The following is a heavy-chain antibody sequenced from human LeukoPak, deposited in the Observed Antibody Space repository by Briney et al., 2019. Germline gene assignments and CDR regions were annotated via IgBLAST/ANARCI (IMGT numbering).Heavy chain of an antibody. J-gene: IGHJ4*02. CDR3: ARLGRQVVEMATIVGPFDY. Sequence: GESLKISCKGSGYSFTRYWIGWVRQMPGEGLEWMGIIYPGDSDTRYSPSFQGQVTISADKSISTAYLQWSSLKASDTAMYYCARLGRQVVEMATIVGPFDYWGQGTLVTVSS. V-gene: IGHV5-51*01. D-gene: IGHD5-24*01. CDR1: GYSFTRYW. CDR2: IYPGDSDT.